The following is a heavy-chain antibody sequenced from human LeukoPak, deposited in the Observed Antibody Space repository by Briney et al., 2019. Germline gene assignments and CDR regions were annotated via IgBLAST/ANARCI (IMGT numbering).Heavy chain of an antibody. CDR3: AKRHLAGFGELLFNFGY. D-gene: IGHD3-10*01. Sequence: GRSLRLSCAASGFTFSSYAMHWVRQAPGKGLKWVAVISYDGSNKYYADSVKGRFTISRDNSKNTLYLQMNSLRAEDTAVYYCAKRHLAGFGELLFNFGYWGQGTLVTVSS. V-gene: IGHV3-30-3*02. CDR1: GFTFSSYA. CDR2: ISYDGSNK. J-gene: IGHJ4*02.